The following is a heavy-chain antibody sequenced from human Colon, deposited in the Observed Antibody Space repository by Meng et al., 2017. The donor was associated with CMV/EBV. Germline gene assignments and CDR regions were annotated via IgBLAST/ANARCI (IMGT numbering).Heavy chain of an antibody. J-gene: IGHJ6*01. CDR2: VMSSGTT. CDR1: DDSFNSYY. CDR3: ARDIRGVYDVWSIYQTSDYGMDV. V-gene: IGHV4-59*01. Sequence: SETLSLTCTVSDDSFNSYYWSWIRQSPGTGLEWLGYVMSSGTTEYNPSFRSRVTISVDTSRRQFFLMLRSVTTADTAVYYCARDIRGVYDVWSIYQTSDYGMDVWGPGTKVTVSS. D-gene: IGHD3-3*01.